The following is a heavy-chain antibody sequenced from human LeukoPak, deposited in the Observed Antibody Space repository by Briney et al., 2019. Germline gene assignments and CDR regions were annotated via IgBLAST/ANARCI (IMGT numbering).Heavy chain of an antibody. Sequence: GGSLKLSCAASGFTFSSYWMHWVRQAPGKGLVWVSRISPDGSTTGHADSVKGRFTTSRDNAKNTLFLQMNSLRAEDTAVYYCTRDFDFSSAIWGQGTLVTVSS. J-gene: IGHJ4*02. CDR3: TRDFDFSSAI. D-gene: IGHD3-3*01. V-gene: IGHV3-74*01. CDR1: GFTFSSYW. CDR2: ISPDGSTT.